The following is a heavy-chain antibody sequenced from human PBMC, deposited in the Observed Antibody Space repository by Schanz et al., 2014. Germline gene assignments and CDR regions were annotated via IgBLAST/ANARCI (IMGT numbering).Heavy chain of an antibody. CDR1: GYTFTNYA. CDR3: TTETIAMAGTFSI. J-gene: IGHJ4*02. Sequence: QVQLVQSGSELKKTGASVKVSCKASGYTFTNYAMNWVRQAPGQGLEWVGWINTNTGNPTYAQGFTGRFVFSLDTSVSTAYLQISSLKAEDTAAYYCTTETIAMAGTFSIWGQGTLVTVSS. D-gene: IGHD6-19*01. CDR2: INTNTGNP. V-gene: IGHV7-4-1*02.